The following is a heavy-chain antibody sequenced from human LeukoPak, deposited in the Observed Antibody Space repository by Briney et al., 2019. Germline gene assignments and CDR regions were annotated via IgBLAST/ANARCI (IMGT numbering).Heavy chain of an antibody. CDR2: IYYTGST. D-gene: IGHD6-19*01. V-gene: IGHV4-59*12. Sequence: SETLSLTCTVSGGSISGYYWSWIRQPPGKGLEWIGYIYYTGSTNYNPSLKSRVTISVDTSKNQFSLKLSSVTAADTAVYYCARVFPLPGYSSGWYSWGYFDYWGQGTLVTVSS. J-gene: IGHJ4*02. CDR3: ARVFPLPGYSSGWYSWGYFDY. CDR1: GGSISGYY.